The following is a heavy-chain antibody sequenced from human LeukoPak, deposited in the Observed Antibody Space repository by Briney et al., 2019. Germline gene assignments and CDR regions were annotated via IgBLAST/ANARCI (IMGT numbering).Heavy chain of an antibody. J-gene: IGHJ4*02. Sequence: SETLSLTCTVSGGSISSSSYYWGWIRQPPGKGLEWIGSIYYSGSTYYNPSLKSRVTISVDTSKNQFSLKLSSVTAADTAVYYCASHLGILPAAYWGQGTLVTVSS. CDR3: ASHLGILPAAY. V-gene: IGHV4-39*01. D-gene: IGHD2-15*01. CDR1: GGSISSSSYY. CDR2: IYYSGST.